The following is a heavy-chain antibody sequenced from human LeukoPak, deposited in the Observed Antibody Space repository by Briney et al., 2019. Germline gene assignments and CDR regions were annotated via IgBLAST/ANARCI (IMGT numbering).Heavy chain of an antibody. J-gene: IGHJ1*01. D-gene: IGHD6-13*01. CDR2: ISGSGSNT. CDR3: AKRIATAGIQYFLH. Sequence: PGGSLRLSCAAYGFPFGSYTMSWVRQAPGEGLEWVSTISGSGSNTYYADSVKGRFTISRDNSKNTLYLQANSLRAGDTAVYYCAKRIATAGIQYFLHWGQGALVTVSS. V-gene: IGHV3-23*01. CDR1: GFPFGSYT.